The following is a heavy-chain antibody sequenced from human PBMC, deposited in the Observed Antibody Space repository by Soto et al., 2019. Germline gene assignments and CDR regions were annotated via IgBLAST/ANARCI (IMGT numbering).Heavy chain of an antibody. CDR2: VYWNDDK. Sequence: SGPTLVNPTQTLTLTCTFSGFSLSTTGVGVGWIRQSPGKALEWLALVYWNDDKRYSPSLKSRLTITKDTSKNQLVLKLTDMDPVDTATYYCVHRRIIMTFGYWGQGALVTVSS. CDR3: VHRRIIMTFGY. D-gene: IGHD3-10*01. V-gene: IGHV2-5*01. J-gene: IGHJ4*02. CDR1: GFSLSTTGVG.